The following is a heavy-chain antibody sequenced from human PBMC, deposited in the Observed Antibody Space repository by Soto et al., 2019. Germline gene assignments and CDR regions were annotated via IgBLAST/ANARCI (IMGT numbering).Heavy chain of an antibody. CDR1: GFTFDSFA. D-gene: IGHD5-18*01. CDR3: AAQRGYSYGYVDAFDI. Sequence: LRLSCAASGFTFDSFAMTWVRQAPGKGPEWVSAISASGGSTFYADSVKGRFTISRDSSKNTLYLQMNSLRAEDTAVYYCAAQRGYSYGYVDAFDIWGQGTMVTVSS. CDR2: ISASGGST. V-gene: IGHV3-23*01. J-gene: IGHJ3*02.